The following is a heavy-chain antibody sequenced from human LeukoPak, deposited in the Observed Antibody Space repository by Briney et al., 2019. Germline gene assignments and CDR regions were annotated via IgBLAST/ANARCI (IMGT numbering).Heavy chain of an antibody. D-gene: IGHD5-12*01. J-gene: IGHJ4*02. V-gene: IGHV3-74*01. CDR3: AKDAVATLDY. Sequence: PGGSLRLSCAASGFTFSSYWMHWVRQAPGKGLVWVSRINTDGSSTSYADSVKGRFTISRDNYKSTLYLQMNSLRAEDTAVYYCAKDAVATLDYWGRGTLVTVSS. CDR1: GFTFSSYW. CDR2: INTDGSST.